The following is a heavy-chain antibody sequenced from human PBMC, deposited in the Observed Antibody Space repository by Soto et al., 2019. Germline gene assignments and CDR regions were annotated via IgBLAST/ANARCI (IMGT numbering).Heavy chain of an antibody. D-gene: IGHD2-2*02. CDR2: IYPGDSDT. CDR1: GYSFTSYW. CDR3: ARHRYCSSTSCYMAGYYGMDV. Sequence: XDSLTISGKGSGYSFTSYWIGLVRQMPGKGLEWMGIIYPGDSDTRYSPSFQGQVTISAGKSISTAYLQWSSLKASDTAMYYCARHRYCSSTSCYMAGYYGMDVWGQGTTVTVSS. V-gene: IGHV5-51*01. J-gene: IGHJ6*02.